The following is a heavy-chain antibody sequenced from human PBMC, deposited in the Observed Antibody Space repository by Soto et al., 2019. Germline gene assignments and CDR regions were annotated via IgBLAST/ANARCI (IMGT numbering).Heavy chain of an antibody. V-gene: IGHV4-31*02. J-gene: IGHJ6*02. CDR2: IYYSGST. Sequence: PSETLSLTCTVSGGSISSGGYYWSWIRQHPGKGLEWIGYIYYSGSTYYNPSLKSRVTISVDTSKNQFSLKLSSVTAADTAVYYCARDQRWLPDSDYYGMDVWGQGTTVTVSS. CDR1: GGSISSGGYY. CDR3: ARDQRWLPDSDYYGMDV. D-gene: IGHD5-12*01.